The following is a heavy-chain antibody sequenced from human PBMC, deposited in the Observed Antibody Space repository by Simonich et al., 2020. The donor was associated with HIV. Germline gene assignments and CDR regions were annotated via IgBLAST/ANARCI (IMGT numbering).Heavy chain of an antibody. D-gene: IGHD4-17*01. CDR1: GGSFSSYY. CDR3: ARRHPTTVTTPYFDY. J-gene: IGHJ4*02. CDR2: INHSGST. Sequence: QVQLQQWGAGLLKPSETLSLTCAVYGGSFSSYYWSWIRQPPGKGLEWIGEINHSGSTNNNPSLKSRVTISVDTSKNQFSLKLSSVTAADTAVYYCARRHPTTVTTPYFDYWGQGTLVTVSS. V-gene: IGHV4-34*01.